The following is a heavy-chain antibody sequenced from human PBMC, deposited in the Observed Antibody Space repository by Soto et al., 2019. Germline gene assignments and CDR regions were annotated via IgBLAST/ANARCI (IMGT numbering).Heavy chain of an antibody. CDR1: GGSISSGGYY. D-gene: IGHD2-2*01. CDR3: ARHQDPLDYFDY. V-gene: IGHV4-31*03. J-gene: IGHJ4*02. CDR2: IFYSGTT. Sequence: SETLSLTCTVSGGSISSGGYYWSWIRQHPGKGLEWIGYIFYSGTTYYNPSLKSRVTISVDTSKNQFSLKLSSVTAADTAVYYCARHQDPLDYFDYWGQGTLVTGSS.